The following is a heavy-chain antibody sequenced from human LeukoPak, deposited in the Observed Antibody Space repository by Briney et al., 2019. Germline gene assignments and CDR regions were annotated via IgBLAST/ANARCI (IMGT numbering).Heavy chain of an antibody. D-gene: IGHD3-22*01. Sequence: PGGSLRLSCAASGFTFSSYWMTWVRQAPGKVLEWVANIKQDGSEKYYVDSVKGRFTISRDNAKNSLYLQMNSLRAEDTAVYYCARDPYYYDSRIHVYYYYYYMDVWGKGTTVTVSS. V-gene: IGHV3-7*01. J-gene: IGHJ6*03. CDR1: GFTFSSYW. CDR3: ARDPYYYDSRIHVYYYYYYMDV. CDR2: IKQDGSEK.